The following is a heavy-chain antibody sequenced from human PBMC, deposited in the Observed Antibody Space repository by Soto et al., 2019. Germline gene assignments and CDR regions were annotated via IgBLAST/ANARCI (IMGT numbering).Heavy chain of an antibody. CDR2: ISGSGGST. CDR1: GFTSNTYA. V-gene: IGHV3-23*01. Sequence: EVQLLESGGGLVQPGGSLRLSCAASGFTSNTYAMSWVRQAPGKGLEWVSGISGSGGSTYYAGSVKGRFIISRDTSKNTLYLQMNSLRADDTAVYYCAKDSVKGEQWLGNYFDYWGQGTLVTVSS. CDR3: AKDSVKGEQWLGNYFDY. D-gene: IGHD6-19*01. J-gene: IGHJ4*02.